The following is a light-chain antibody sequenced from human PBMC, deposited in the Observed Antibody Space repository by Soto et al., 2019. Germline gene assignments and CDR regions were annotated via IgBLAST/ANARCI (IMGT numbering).Light chain of an antibody. CDR1: QSVSRNY. CDR3: QQYGSTPPFT. CDR2: GAS. Sequence: ESVLTQSPGTLSLSPGERATLSCRASQSVSRNYLAWYQQKPGQAPRLLIYGASSRATGIPDRFSGSGSGTDFTFTISRLEPEDFAVYYCQQYGSTPPFTFGPGTRVDI. V-gene: IGKV3-20*01. J-gene: IGKJ3*01.